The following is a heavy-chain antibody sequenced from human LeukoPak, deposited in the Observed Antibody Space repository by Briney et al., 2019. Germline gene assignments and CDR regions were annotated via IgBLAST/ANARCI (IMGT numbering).Heavy chain of an antibody. CDR1: GGTFSSYA. V-gene: IGHV1-69*13. CDR3: AREDGSGSYYIASGFDY. D-gene: IGHD3-10*01. J-gene: IGHJ4*02. Sequence: SVTVSCTASGGTFSSYAISWVRQAPGQGLEWMGGIIPIFGTANYAQKFQGRVTITADESTSTAYMELSSLRSEDTAVYYCAREDGSGSYYIASGFDYWGQGTLVTVSS. CDR2: IIPIFGTA.